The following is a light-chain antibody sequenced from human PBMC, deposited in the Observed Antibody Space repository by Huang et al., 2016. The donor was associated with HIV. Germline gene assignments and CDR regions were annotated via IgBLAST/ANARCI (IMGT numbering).Light chain of an antibody. CDR1: HSVSSSY. V-gene: IGKV3-20*01. CDR3: QQYGSSPPWIT. J-gene: IGKJ5*01. CDR2: GAS. Sequence: EIVLTQSPGTLSLSPGERATLSCRANHSVSSSYLAWYQQKPGKAPRLRIDGASSRATGIPDRFSGSGSGTDFTLTISRLEPEDFAVYYCQQYGSSPPWITFGQGTRLDIK.